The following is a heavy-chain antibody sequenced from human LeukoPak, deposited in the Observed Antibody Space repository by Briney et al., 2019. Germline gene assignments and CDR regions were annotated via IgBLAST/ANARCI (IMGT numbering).Heavy chain of an antibody. Sequence: GEPLKISCKGSEYSSTTHWIGWVRQMPGKGLELMGIIYHGDSDPRYGPSFQGQVTISADESFSTAYLQWSSLKSSDSAIYYCATSSTQVAAVGSDAFDIWGQGTLVTVSS. V-gene: IGHV5-51*01. CDR2: IYHGDSDP. D-gene: IGHD6-13*01. CDR3: ATSSTQVAAVGSDAFDI. J-gene: IGHJ3*02. CDR1: EYSSTTHW.